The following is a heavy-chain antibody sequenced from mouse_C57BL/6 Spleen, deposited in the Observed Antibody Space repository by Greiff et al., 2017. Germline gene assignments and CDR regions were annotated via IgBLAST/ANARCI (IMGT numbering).Heavy chain of an antibody. Sequence: QVQLQQPGAELVKPGASVKMSCKASGYTFTSYWITWVKQRPGQGLEWIGDIYPGSGSTNYNEKFKSKATLTVDTSSSTAYMQLSSLTSEDSAVYYCARRSFTTVVATNAMDYWGQGTSVTVSS. J-gene: IGHJ4*01. D-gene: IGHD1-1*01. CDR1: GYTFTSYW. V-gene: IGHV1-55*01. CDR3: ARRSFTTVVATNAMDY. CDR2: IYPGSGST.